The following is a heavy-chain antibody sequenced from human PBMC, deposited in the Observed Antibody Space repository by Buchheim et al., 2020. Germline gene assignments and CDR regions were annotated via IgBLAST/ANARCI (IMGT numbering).Heavy chain of an antibody. CDR2: ISYDGSNK. V-gene: IGHV3-30*18. Sequence: QVQLVESGGGVVQPGRSLRLSCAASGFTFSSYGMHWVRQAPGKGLEWVAVISYDGSNKYYADSVKGRFTISRDNSKNTLYLQMNNLRAEDTAVYYCAKDGGFGIAAAASGDYGMDVWGQGTT. J-gene: IGHJ6*02. CDR3: AKDGGFGIAAAASGDYGMDV. CDR1: GFTFSSYG. D-gene: IGHD6-13*01.